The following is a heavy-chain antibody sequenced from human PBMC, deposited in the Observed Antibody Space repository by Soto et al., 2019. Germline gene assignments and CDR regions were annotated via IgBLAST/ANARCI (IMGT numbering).Heavy chain of an antibody. J-gene: IGHJ4*02. CDR2: ISSSGYTI. CDR3: AGPAAAVNY. Sequence: GGSLRLSCAASGFTLSNNEMNCVRQAPGKGLEWVSYISSSGYTIHYADSVKGRFTISSDNAKNSLYMQMSSLRAEDTADYYCAGPAAAVNYWGRGTMVTVSS. D-gene: IGHD3-10*01. CDR1: GFTLSNNE. V-gene: IGHV3-48*03.